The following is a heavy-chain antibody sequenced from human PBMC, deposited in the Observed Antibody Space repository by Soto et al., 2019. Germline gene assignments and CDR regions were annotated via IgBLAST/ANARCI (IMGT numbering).Heavy chain of an antibody. CDR1: GGSISYYY. Sequence: SETLSLTCTVSGGSISYYYWGWIRQPPGKGLEWIGSIYYSGNTHYNPSLKSRVTISVDTSMNQFSMNLDSVTAVDSAVYYCVRGGYVHAFDYWGQGALVTVSS. J-gene: IGHJ4*02. D-gene: IGHD5-12*01. CDR2: IYYSGNT. V-gene: IGHV4-59*01. CDR3: VRGGYVHAFDY.